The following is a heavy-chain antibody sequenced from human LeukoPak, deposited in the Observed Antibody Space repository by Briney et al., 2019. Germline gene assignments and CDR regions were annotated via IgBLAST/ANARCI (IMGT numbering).Heavy chain of an antibody. CDR2: IYASGST. CDR3: ARLSRHVCGRSCCV. CDR1: GGSISSYY. Sequence: SETLSLTCTVSGGSISSYYWSWIRQSAGKGLEWIGRIYASGSTKYNPSLKSRVTMSVDTSKNQFSLKLTSVTAADTALYYCARLSRHVCGRSCCVWGQGTLVTVSS. V-gene: IGHV4-4*07. J-gene: IGHJ4*02. D-gene: IGHD3-16*01.